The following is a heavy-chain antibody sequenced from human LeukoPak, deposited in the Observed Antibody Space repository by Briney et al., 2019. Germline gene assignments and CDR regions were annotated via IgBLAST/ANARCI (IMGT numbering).Heavy chain of an antibody. CDR1: RFSFSDYD. CDR2: ISSDGSRK. D-gene: IGHD1-1*01. Sequence: QTGGSLRLSCRASRFSFSDYDMHWVRQAPGKGLEWVAVISSDGSRKHYGDSVKGRFTISRDNSESTLFLQMNSLRTDDTSVYFCAKYAYNWNAPDGFDMWGQGTMVTVSS. V-gene: IGHV3-30*18. J-gene: IGHJ3*02. CDR3: AKYAYNWNAPDGFDM.